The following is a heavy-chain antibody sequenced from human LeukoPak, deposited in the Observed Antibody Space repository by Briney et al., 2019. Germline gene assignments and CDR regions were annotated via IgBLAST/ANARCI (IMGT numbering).Heavy chain of an antibody. V-gene: IGHV3-21*01. CDR2: ISSSSSYI. CDR3: ARLWFGELFGADY. J-gene: IGHJ4*02. Sequence: GGSLRLSCAASGFTFSSYSMNWVRQAPGKGLEWVSSISSSSSYIYYADSVKGRFTISRDNAKNSLYLQMNSLRAEDTAVYYCARLWFGELFGADYWGQGTLVTVSS. D-gene: IGHD3-10*01. CDR1: GFTFSSYS.